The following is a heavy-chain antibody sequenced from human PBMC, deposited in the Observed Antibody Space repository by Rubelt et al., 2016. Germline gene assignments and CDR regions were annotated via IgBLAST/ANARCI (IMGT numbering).Heavy chain of an antibody. V-gene: IGHV1-24*01. CDR1: GYTFTGYY. CDR3: ARVMFYVVEYYFDY. Sequence: QVQLVQSGAEVKKPGASVKVSCKASGYTFTGYYMHWVRQAPGKGLEWMGGFDPEDGETIYAQKFQGRVTMTEDTSTDTAYMELSSLRSEDTAVYYCARVMFYVVEYYFDYWGQGTLVTVSS. J-gene: IGHJ4*02. D-gene: IGHD2-15*01. CDR2: FDPEDGET.